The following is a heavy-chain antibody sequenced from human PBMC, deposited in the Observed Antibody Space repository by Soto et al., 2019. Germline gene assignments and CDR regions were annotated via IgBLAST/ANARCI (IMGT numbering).Heavy chain of an antibody. CDR2: IWYDGSNK. Sequence: QVQLVESGGGVVQPGRSLRLSCAASGFTFSSYGMHWVRQAPGKGLEWVAVIWYDGSNKYYADSVKGRFTISRDNSKNTLYLQMNSLRAEDTAVYYCASDTHYYGSGTLSYWGQGTLVTVSS. CDR3: ASDTHYYGSGTLSY. D-gene: IGHD3-10*01. J-gene: IGHJ4*02. V-gene: IGHV3-33*01. CDR1: GFTFSSYG.